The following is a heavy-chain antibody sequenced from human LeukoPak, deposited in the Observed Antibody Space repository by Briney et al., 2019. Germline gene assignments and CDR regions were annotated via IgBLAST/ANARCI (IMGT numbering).Heavy chain of an antibody. V-gene: IGHV4-34*01. Sequence: ASETLSLTCAVYGGSFSGYFWSWIRRPPGKGLEWIGELTESGRTSYNPSLKSRVTIAEDTSKNQFSLKLSSVTAADTAVYYCARWSLRGCSGSPCFDYWGQGTLVTVSS. CDR2: LTESGRT. CDR3: ARWSLRGCSGSPCFDY. CDR1: GGSFSGYF. D-gene: IGHD2-15*01. J-gene: IGHJ4*02.